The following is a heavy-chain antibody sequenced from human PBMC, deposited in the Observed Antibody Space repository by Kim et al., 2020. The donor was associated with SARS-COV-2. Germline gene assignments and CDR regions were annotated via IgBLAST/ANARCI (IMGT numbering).Heavy chain of an antibody. CDR1: GYTFTSYY. D-gene: IGHD3-9*01. CDR2: INPSGGST. J-gene: IGHJ6*02. CDR3: AIDAYYDILTPYGMDV. Sequence: ASVKVSCKASGYTFTSYYMHWVRQAPGQGLEWMGTINPSGGSTSYAKKFQGRVTMTRETSTSAVYMELSSLRSEDTAVYYCAIDAYYDILTPYGMDVWGQGTTVTVS. V-gene: IGHV1-46*01.